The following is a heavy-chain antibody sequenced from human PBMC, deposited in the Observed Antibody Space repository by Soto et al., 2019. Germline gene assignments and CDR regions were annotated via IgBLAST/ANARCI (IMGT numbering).Heavy chain of an antibody. V-gene: IGHV3-66*01. CDR3: ARDRIPTGMDV. CDR2: IYNGGST. CDR1: GFTVSRNY. J-gene: IGHJ6*04. Sequence: PGGSLSLSCAASGFTVSRNYMSWVRQAPGKGLEWVSVIYNGGSTYYADSVKGRFTISRDNSKNTLYLQMNSLRAEDTAVYYCARDRIPTGMDVWGEGTRVTVSS.